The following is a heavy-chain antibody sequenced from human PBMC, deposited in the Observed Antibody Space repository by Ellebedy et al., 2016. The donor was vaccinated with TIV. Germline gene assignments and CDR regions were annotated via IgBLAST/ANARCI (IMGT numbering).Heavy chain of an antibody. D-gene: IGHD6-6*01. CDR3: ARGSDSSSFIRLGLTLRYSMDV. CDR1: GGTFSSYA. CDR2: IIPIFGTA. V-gene: IGHV1-69*13. Sequence: ASVKVSCXASGGTFSSYAISWVRQAPGQGLEWMGGIIPIFGTANYAQKFQGRVTITADESTSTAYMELSSLRSEDTAVYYCARGSDSSSFIRLGLTLRYSMDVWGQGTTVTVSS. J-gene: IGHJ6*02.